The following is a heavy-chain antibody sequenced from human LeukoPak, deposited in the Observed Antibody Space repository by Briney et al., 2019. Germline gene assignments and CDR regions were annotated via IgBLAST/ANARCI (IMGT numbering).Heavy chain of an antibody. J-gene: IGHJ4*02. V-gene: IGHV4-59*08. CDR3: ARQASCDSATCNPFDY. CDR2: IYYSGST. CDR1: SGSISGYY. Sequence: SETLSLTCIVSSGSISGYYRSWIRQPPGKGLEWIGFIYYSGSTNYNPSLKSRVTISVDTSKNQFSLKLRSVTAADTAIYYCARQASCDSATCNPFDYWGQGTLVTVSS. D-gene: IGHD2/OR15-2a*01.